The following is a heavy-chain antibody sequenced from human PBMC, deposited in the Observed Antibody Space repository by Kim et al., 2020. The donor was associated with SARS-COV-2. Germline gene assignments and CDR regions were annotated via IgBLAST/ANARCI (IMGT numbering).Heavy chain of an antibody. CDR1: GVSVSPYW. Sequence: GGSLRLSCVASGVSVSPYWMTWVRQTPGKGLEWVANIKQDGSQKEYVDSVKGRFTLSRDNAKNSLYLQMDSLRAEDTAVYYCARDPYAGGAYGGFDVWGHETMFTVSS. D-gene: IGHD2-8*02. V-gene: IGHV3-7*03. J-gene: IGHJ3*01. CDR2: IKQDGSQK. CDR3: ARDPYAGGAYGGFDV.